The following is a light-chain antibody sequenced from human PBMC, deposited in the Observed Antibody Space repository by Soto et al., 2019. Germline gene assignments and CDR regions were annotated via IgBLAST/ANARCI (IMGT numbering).Light chain of an antibody. V-gene: IGLV2-14*03. CDR2: DVT. Sequence: QSALTQPASVTGSPAQSITISCTGPSGDFGDFDFVSWYQQYPGKAPKVMIYDVTHRPSGVSTRFSGSKSGNTASLTISGLQAEDEADYYCGSYVTTTASYVFGTGTKLTVL. CDR1: SGDFGDFDF. J-gene: IGLJ1*01. CDR3: GSYVTTTASYV.